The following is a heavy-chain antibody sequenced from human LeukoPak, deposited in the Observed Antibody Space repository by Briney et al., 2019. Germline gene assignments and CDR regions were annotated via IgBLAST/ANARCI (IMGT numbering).Heavy chain of an antibody. CDR2: ISGSGGST. CDR3: AKDLRGYYYDSSGYLYFDY. CDR1: GFTFSSYA. V-gene: IGHV3-23*01. D-gene: IGHD3-22*01. Sequence: GGSLRLSCAASGFTFSSYAMSWVRQAPGKGLEWVSAISGSGGSTYYADSVKGRFTISRDNSKNTLYLQMNSLRAEDTAVYYCAKDLRGYYYDSSGYLYFDYWGQETLVTVSS. J-gene: IGHJ4*02.